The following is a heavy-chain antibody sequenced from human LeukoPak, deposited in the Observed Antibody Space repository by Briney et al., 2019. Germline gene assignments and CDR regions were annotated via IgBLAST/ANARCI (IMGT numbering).Heavy chain of an antibody. J-gene: IGHJ6*02. D-gene: IGHD2-15*01. CDR1: GGSISSGGYS. Sequence: PSETLSLTCAVSGGSISSGGYSWSWIRQPPGKGLEWIGYIYHSGSTYYNPSLESRVTISVDTSKNQFSLRLRSVAAADTAVYYCARARVVVVAADYYYNGMDVWGQGTTVTVSS. V-gene: IGHV4-30-2*01. CDR2: IYHSGST. CDR3: ARARVVVVAADYYYNGMDV.